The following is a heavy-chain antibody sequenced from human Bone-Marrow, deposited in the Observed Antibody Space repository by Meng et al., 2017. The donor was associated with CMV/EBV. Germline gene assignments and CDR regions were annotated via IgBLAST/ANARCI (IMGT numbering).Heavy chain of an antibody. CDR3: ARQGYCSSTSCYSVIGVGDY. CDR1: GYSFITYW. CDR2: TYPGGSDT. V-gene: IGHV5-51*01. D-gene: IGHD2-2*02. Sequence: GGSLKISCKAYGYSFITYWIGWVRQMPGQGLEWMGITYPGGSDTRYSPSFEGQVTISADKSINTAYLQWRSLKASDSAMYYCARQGYCSSTSCYSVIGVGDYWGQGTLVTVSS. J-gene: IGHJ4*02.